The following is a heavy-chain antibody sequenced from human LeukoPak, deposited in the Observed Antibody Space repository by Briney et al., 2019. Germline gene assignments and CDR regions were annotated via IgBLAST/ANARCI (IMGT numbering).Heavy chain of an antibody. Sequence: ASVKVSCKASGYTFTGYYMHWVRQAPGQGLEWMGRINPNSGGTNYAQKFQGRVTMARDTSISTAYMELSSLRSEDTAVYYCARGERPSNYDFWSGYYKPGFDYWGQGTLVTVSS. J-gene: IGHJ4*02. CDR2: INPNSGGT. CDR3: ARGERPSNYDFWSGYYKPGFDY. V-gene: IGHV1-2*06. D-gene: IGHD3-3*01. CDR1: GYTFTGYY.